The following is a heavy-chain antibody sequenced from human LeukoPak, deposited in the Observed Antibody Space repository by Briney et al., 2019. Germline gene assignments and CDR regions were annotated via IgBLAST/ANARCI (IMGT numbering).Heavy chain of an antibody. CDR1: GDSVSSNSAA. V-gene: IGHV6-1*01. CDR3: ARDLRDYDTLTGYNYEGYYYYGMDV. Sequence: SQTLSLTCAISGDSVSSNSAAWNWIRQSPSRGLEWLGRTYYRSKWYNDYAVSVKSRITINPDTSKNQFSLQLNSVTPEDTAVYYCARDLRDYDTLTGYNYEGYYYYGMDVWGQGTTVTVSS. CDR2: TYYRSKWYN. D-gene: IGHD3-9*01. J-gene: IGHJ6*02.